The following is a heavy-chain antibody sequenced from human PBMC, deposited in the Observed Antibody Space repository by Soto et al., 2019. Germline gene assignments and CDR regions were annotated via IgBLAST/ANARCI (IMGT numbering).Heavy chain of an antibody. D-gene: IGHD5-12*01. V-gene: IGHV4-39*01. Sequence: QLQLQESGPGLVKPSETLSLTCTVSGGSISSSSYYWGWIRQPPGKGLEWIGSIYYSGSTYYHPSLKSRVTISVDTSKNQFSLKLSSVTAADTAVYYCARHHTYSGYDKAWFDPWGQGTLVTVSS. CDR1: GGSISSSSYY. J-gene: IGHJ5*02. CDR3: ARHHTYSGYDKAWFDP. CDR2: IYYSGST.